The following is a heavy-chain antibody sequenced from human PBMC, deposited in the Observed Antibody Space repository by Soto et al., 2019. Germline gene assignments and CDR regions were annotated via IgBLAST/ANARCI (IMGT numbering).Heavy chain of an antibody. D-gene: IGHD2-21*01. Sequence: GASVKVSCKASGYTFTSYEMYWVRQAPGQGLEWMGIISPSDGSTTYAQKFQGRVTMTRDTSTSTVYMELSSLRSEDTAVYYCTRAPLGIIVAPDFWGQGTLVTVSS. J-gene: IGHJ4*02. CDR3: TRAPLGIIVAPDF. CDR1: GYTFTSYE. V-gene: IGHV1-46*01. CDR2: ISPSDGST.